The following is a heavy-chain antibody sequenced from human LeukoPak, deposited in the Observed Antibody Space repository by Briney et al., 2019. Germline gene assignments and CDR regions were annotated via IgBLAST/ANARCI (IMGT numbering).Heavy chain of an antibody. CDR1: GASIIGYY. CDR2: IYTSGST. V-gene: IGHV4-4*07. J-gene: IGHJ6*03. CDR3: AGREQPNHNYYYYMDV. D-gene: IGHD1-14*01. Sequence: SETLSLTCSVSGASIIGYYWSWIRQPAGKGLEWIGRIYTSGSTDYNPSLSSGVTMSVDTSQKQFSLKLSSVPPADAAVDYVAGREQPNHNYYYYMDVWGKGTTVTVSS.